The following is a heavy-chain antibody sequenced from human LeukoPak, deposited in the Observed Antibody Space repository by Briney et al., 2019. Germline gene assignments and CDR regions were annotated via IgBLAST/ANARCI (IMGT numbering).Heavy chain of an antibody. CDR1: GFTFSSYA. J-gene: IGHJ4*02. CDR3: ARDADYDILTGMGGYFDY. CDR2: ISYDGSNK. D-gene: IGHD3-9*01. V-gene: IGHV3-30-3*01. Sequence: PGGSLRLSCAASGFTFSSYAMHWVRQAPGKGLEWVAVISYDGSNKYYADSVKGRFTISRDNSKNTLYLQMNSLRAEDTAVYYCARDADYDILTGMGGYFDYWGQGTLVTVSS.